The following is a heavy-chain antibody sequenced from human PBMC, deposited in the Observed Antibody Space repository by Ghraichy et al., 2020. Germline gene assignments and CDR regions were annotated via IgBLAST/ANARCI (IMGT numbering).Heavy chain of an antibody. D-gene: IGHD1-26*01. V-gene: IGHV3-30*18. CDR3: AKGSVRGYYYGMDV. J-gene: IGHJ6*02. CDR1: GFTFSSHG. Sequence: GESLRLSCAASGFTFSSHGIHWVRQAPGKGLEWVAVTSNDGSNKYYADSVKGRFTISSDNSKSTLYLQMNSLRAEDTAVYYCAKGSVRGYYYGMDVWGQGTTVIVSS. CDR2: TSNDGSNK.